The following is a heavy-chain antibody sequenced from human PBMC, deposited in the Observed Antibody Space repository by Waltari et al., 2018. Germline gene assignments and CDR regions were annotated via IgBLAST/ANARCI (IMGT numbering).Heavy chain of an antibody. CDR2: ISYNGGTT. CDR1: GFTFSSYA. V-gene: IGHV3-23*01. D-gene: IGHD6-13*01. J-gene: IGHJ4*02. CDR3: ARDQFGLAAVRALLS. Sequence: EVQLLESGGDLVQPGGSLRLSCTVSGFTFSSYAMPWVRHAPGKGLEWGSGISYNGGTTYYADSVKARFTISRDNSRNTLFLQMNSLRAEDTAVYYCARDQFGLAAVRALLSWGRGTLVTVSS.